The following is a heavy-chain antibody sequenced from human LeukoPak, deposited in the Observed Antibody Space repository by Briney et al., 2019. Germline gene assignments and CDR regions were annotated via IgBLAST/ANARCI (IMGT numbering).Heavy chain of an antibody. Sequence: GRSLRLSCAASGFTFSSYAMHWVRQAPGKGLEWVAVISYDGSNKHYADSVKGRFTISRDNSKNTLYLQMNSLRAEDTAVYYCARGSYYYDSSGYYYFDYWGQGTLVTVSS. D-gene: IGHD3-22*01. CDR3: ARGSYYYDSSGYYYFDY. CDR1: GFTFSSYA. J-gene: IGHJ4*02. CDR2: ISYDGSNK. V-gene: IGHV3-30*04.